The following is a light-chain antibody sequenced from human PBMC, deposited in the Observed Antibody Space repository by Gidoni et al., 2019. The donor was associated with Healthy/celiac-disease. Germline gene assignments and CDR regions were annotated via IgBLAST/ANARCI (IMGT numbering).Light chain of an antibody. V-gene: IGKV1-NL1*01. Sequence: LQMTHSPSSLSASVGDRVTITCRARQGISNSLAWYQQKPGKAPKLLLYAASRLERGVPSRLSGSGSGTDYTLTISRLQPEDFATYDCQQYYSTPLTFXGXTKVEIK. CDR2: AAS. CDR1: QGISNS. J-gene: IGKJ4*01. CDR3: QQYYSTPLT.